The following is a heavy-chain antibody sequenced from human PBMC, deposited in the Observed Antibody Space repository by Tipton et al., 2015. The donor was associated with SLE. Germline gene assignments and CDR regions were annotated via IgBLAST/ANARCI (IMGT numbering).Heavy chain of an antibody. Sequence: GLVKPSETLSLTCTVSGGSISSYYWSWIRQPPGKGLEWIGNIYYSGSTNYNPSLKSRVTISVDTSKNHFSLKLSSVTAADTAVYYCAREEYDTFDYWGQGTLVTVSS. J-gene: IGHJ4*02. CDR2: IYYSGST. D-gene: IGHD3-22*01. V-gene: IGHV4-59*01. CDR3: AREEYDTFDY. CDR1: GGSISSYY.